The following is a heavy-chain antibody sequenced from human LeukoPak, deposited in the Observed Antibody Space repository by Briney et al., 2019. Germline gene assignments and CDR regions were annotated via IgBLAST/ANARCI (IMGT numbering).Heavy chain of an antibody. J-gene: IGHJ4*02. CDR1: GDSITSYF. CDR2: IFYSGIT. V-gene: IGHV4-59*12. CDR3: ARGSRRSWVVIRYFDY. Sequence: SETLSLTCTVSGDSITSYFWSWIRQPPGKGLEWVGYIFYSGITNYNPSLKSRVTISVDTSKNQFSLKLSSVTAADTAVYYCARGSRRSWVVIRYFDYWGQGTLVTVSS. D-gene: IGHD3-22*01.